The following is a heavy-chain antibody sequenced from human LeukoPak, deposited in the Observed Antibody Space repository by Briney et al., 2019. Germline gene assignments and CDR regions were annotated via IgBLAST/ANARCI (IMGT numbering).Heavy chain of an antibody. CDR2: ISGRGSST. J-gene: IGHJ4*02. Sequence: GGSLRLSCAASGFTFTSYAMSWVRQAPGKGVEWVSAISGRGSSTYYADSVRGRFTISRDNDNNTLYLQMSSLRAEDTAIYYCPKAVGSCSGASCYASQDYWGQGTLVTVSS. CDR3: PKAVGSCSGASCYASQDY. V-gene: IGHV3-23*01. CDR1: GFTFTSYA. D-gene: IGHD2-2*01.